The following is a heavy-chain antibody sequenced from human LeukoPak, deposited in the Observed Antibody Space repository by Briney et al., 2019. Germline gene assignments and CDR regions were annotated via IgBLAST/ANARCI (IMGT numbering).Heavy chain of an antibody. Sequence: GRSLRLSCAASGFTFSSYWMHWVRQAPGKGLVWVSRIDSDGSTTSYADSVKGRFTNSRYNAKMTLYLQMNSLVVKDTAVYYCARGTDDIDIWGQGTMVTVSS. D-gene: IGHD3-9*01. J-gene: IGHJ3*02. CDR2: IDSDGSTT. CDR1: GFTFSSYW. V-gene: IGHV3-74*01. CDR3: ARGTDDIDI.